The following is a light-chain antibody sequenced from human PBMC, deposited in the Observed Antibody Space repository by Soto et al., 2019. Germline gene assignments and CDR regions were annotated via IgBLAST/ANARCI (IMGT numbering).Light chain of an antibody. J-gene: IGKJ5*01. CDR1: QSVRSD. V-gene: IGKV3-15*01. CDR3: QQYVDWPLT. Sequence: EIVMTQSPATLSVSPGERATLSCRATQSVRSDLSWYQQKPGQAPRLLIYGASTRATGIPARFSGSGSGTEFTLTISGLQSEDFAGYYCQQYVDWPLTFGQGTRLEI. CDR2: GAS.